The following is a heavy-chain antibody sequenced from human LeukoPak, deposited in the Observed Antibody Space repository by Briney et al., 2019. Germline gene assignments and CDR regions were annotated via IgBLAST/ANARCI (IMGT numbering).Heavy chain of an antibody. Sequence: GGSLRLSCAASGFTFSSYWMSWVRQAPGKGLEWVANIKQDGSDKYYVDSVKGRFTISRDNSKNSLYLQMNSLRAEDTAVYYCARGVIVVVPAAKGAILTGYCDYWGQGTLVTVSS. D-gene: IGHD2-2*01. J-gene: IGHJ4*02. CDR2: IKQDGSDK. CDR3: ARGVIVVVPAAKGAILTGYCDY. V-gene: IGHV3-7*03. CDR1: GFTFSSYW.